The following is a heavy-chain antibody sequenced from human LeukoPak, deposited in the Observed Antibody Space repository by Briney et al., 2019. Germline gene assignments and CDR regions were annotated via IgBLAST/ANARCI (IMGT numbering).Heavy chain of an antibody. V-gene: IGHV3-23*01. CDR1: GFTFSNYW. J-gene: IGHJ6*02. CDR2: ISGSGGST. D-gene: IGHD3-10*01. CDR3: ANEPSVRGVIGGMDV. Sequence: GGSLRLSCAASGFTFSNYWVHWVRQAPGKGLEWVSAISGSGGSTYYADSVKGRFTISRDNSKNTLYLQMNSLRAEDTAVYYCANEPSVRGVIGGMDVWGQGTTVTVSS.